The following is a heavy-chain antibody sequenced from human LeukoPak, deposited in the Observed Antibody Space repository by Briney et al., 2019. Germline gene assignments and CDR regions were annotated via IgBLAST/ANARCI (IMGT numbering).Heavy chain of an antibody. D-gene: IGHD5-24*01. CDR3: ARDWDGLNYVDY. Sequence: GSLRISRAASGFTFSSYGMHWVRQAPGKGLEWVAVISYDGTNKYYADSVKGRFTISRDNSKNTVYLQMNSLRVEDTAVYYCARDWDGLNYVDYWLRANKVTVSS. V-gene: IGHV3-30*03. CDR2: ISYDGTNK. J-gene: IGHJ4*02. CDR1: GFTFSSYG.